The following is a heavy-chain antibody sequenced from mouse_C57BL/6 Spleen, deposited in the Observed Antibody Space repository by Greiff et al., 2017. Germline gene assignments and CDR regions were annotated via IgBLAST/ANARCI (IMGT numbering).Heavy chain of an antibody. V-gene: IGHV14-3*01. J-gene: IGHJ2*01. D-gene: IGHD1-1*01. CDR1: GFNIKNTY. Sequence: VQLQQSVAELVRPGASVKLSCTASGFNIKNTYMHWVKQRPEQGLEWIGRIDPANGNTKYAPKFQGKATITADTSSNTAYLQLSSLTSEDTAVSYCARRYGSSCGYFDYWGQGTTLTVSS. CDR2: IDPANGNT. CDR3: ARRYGSSCGYFDY.